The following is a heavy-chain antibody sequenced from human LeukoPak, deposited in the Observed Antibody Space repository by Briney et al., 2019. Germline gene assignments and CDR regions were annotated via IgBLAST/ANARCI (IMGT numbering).Heavy chain of an antibody. J-gene: IGHJ4*02. D-gene: IGHD3-10*01. CDR1: GGTFSSYA. CDR2: IIPIFGTA. CDR3: ARGSMVRGVIINDY. Sequence: SVKVSCKASGGTFSSYAISWVRQAPGQGLEWMGGIIPIFGTANYAQKSQGRVTITADKSTSTAYMELSSLRSEDTAVYYCARGSMVRGVIINDYWGQGTLVTVSS. V-gene: IGHV1-69*06.